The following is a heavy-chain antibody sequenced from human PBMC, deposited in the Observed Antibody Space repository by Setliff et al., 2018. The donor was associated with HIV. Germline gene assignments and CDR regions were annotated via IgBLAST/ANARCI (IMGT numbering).Heavy chain of an antibody. CDR2: INFSGGT. CDR3: ARGSDCDATTCGDYYYMDV. D-gene: IGHD2-2*01. J-gene: IGHJ6*03. V-gene: IGHV4-38-2*02. Sequence: PSETLSLTCTVSGYSISSGYYWGWIRQPPGKGLEWIGEINFSGGTNYNPSLKSRVTISVDTSKNQLSLTLTSVTAADTAVYYCARGSDCDATTCGDYYYMDVWGKGTTVTVSS. CDR1: GYSISSGYY.